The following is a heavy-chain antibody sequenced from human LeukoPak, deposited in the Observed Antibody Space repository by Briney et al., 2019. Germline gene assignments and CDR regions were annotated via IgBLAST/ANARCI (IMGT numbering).Heavy chain of an antibody. CDR1: GGSFCGYY. Sequence: SETLSLTCAVYGGSFCGYYWSWIRQPPGKGLEWIGEINHSGSTNYNPSLKSRVTISVDTSKNQFSLKLSSVTAADTAVYYCARRGATGTPGAWFDPWGQGTLVTVSS. D-gene: IGHD1-7*01. CDR2: INHSGST. V-gene: IGHV4-34*01. J-gene: IGHJ5*02. CDR3: ARRGATGTPGAWFDP.